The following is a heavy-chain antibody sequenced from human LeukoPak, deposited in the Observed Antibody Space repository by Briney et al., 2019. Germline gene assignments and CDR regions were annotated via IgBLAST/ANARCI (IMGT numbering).Heavy chain of an antibody. J-gene: IGHJ4*02. V-gene: IGHV1-2*02. CDR1: GYTFTDYY. CDR2: INPNTGGT. Sequence: ASVKVSCKASGYTFTDYYMHWGRQAPGQGCEWMGWINPNTGGTNYAQKFQGRVTLTRDTSITTAYMELSRLSSDDTAVYYCARDGGLDYWGQGTLVTVSS. CDR3: ARDGGLDY. D-gene: IGHD3-3*01.